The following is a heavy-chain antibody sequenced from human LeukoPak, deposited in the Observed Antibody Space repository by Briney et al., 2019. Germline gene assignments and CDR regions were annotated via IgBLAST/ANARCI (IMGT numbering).Heavy chain of an antibody. D-gene: IGHD6-13*01. J-gene: IGHJ4*02. CDR3: ALTSGYSSSWYYFDY. CDR2: ISGSGEST. V-gene: IGHV3-23*01. CDR1: GFSFSSFA. Sequence: GGSLRLSCAASGFSFSSFAMSWVRQAPGKGLEWVSAISGSGESTYYEDSVKGRFTISRDNSKNTVDVQMNSLRAEDTAVYYCALTSGYSSSWYYFDYWGQGTLVTVSS.